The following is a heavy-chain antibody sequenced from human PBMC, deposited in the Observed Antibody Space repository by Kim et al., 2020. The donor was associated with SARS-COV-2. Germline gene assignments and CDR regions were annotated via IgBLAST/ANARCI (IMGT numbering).Heavy chain of an antibody. D-gene: IGHD3-3*01. V-gene: IGHV3-23*01. Sequence: GGSLRLSCAASGFTFSSYAMSWVRQAPGKGLEWVSAISGSGGSTYYADSVKGRFTISRDNSKNTLYLQMNSLRAEDTAVYYCAKDHAVLRFLEWFPAPLIFDYWRQGTLVTVSS. CDR3: AKDHAVLRFLEWFPAPLIFDY. CDR1: GFTFSSYA. CDR2: ISGSGGST. J-gene: IGHJ4*02.